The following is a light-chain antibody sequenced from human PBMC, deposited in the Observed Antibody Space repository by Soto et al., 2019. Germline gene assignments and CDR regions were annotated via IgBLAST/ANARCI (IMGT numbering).Light chain of an antibody. Sequence: DIVMTQSPATLSVSPGEAATLSCRASQSISSDLAWYQQKPGQSPRLLIYSASTRATGIPARFSGSGFGTEISLIISSLQSEDFALYFCLQYGDWPRTFGQGTRVEIK. CDR3: LQYGDWPRT. J-gene: IGKJ1*01. CDR1: QSISSD. V-gene: IGKV3-15*01. CDR2: SAS.